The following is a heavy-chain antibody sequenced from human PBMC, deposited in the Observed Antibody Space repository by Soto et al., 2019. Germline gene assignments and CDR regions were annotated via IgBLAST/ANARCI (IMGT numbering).Heavy chain of an antibody. CDR2: ISGSGGST. CDR3: AEDDYYDSSGYIDY. Sequence: GGALRLSCAASGFTFSSYAMSWFRQAPGKGLEWVSAISGSGGSTYYADSVKGRFTISRDNSKNTLYLQMNSLRAEDTAVYYCAEDDYYDSSGYIDYWGQGTLVTVSS. CDR1: GFTFSSYA. J-gene: IGHJ4*02. D-gene: IGHD3-22*01. V-gene: IGHV3-23*01.